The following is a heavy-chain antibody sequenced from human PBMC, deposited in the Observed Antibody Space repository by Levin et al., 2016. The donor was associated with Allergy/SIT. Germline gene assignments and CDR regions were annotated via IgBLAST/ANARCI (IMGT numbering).Heavy chain of an antibody. J-gene: IGHJ6*03. CDR2: IYYSGST. Sequence: SETLSLTCTVSGGSISSSSYYWGWIRQPPGKGLEWIGSIYYSGSTYYNPSLKSRVTISVDTSKNQFSLKLSSVTAADTAVYYCARARAAPAFWSGYSVGGYYYYYMDVWGKGTTVTVSS. CDR1: GGSISSSSYY. CDR3: ARARAAPAFWSGYSVGGYYYYYMDV. D-gene: IGHD3-3*01. V-gene: IGHV4-39*07.